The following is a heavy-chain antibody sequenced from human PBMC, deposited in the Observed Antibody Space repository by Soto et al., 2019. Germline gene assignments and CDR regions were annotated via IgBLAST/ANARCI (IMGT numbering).Heavy chain of an antibody. CDR1: GGSISSYY. CDR2: IYYSGST. CDR3: ASRRPTIRRERYSSGWCFDY. V-gene: IGHV4-59*08. D-gene: IGHD6-19*01. J-gene: IGHJ4*02. Sequence: QVQLQESGPGLVKPSETLSLTCTVSGGSISSYYWSWIRQPPGKGLEWIGYIYYSGSTNYNPSLKRRVTTSVDTSMNQFSLKLSSVTAADTAVYYCASRRPTIRRERYSSGWCFDYWGQGTLVTVSS.